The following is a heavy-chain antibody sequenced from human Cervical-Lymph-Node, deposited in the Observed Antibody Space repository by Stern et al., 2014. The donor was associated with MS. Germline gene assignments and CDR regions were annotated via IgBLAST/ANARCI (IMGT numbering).Heavy chain of an antibody. CDR1: GFSLSTMGLG. D-gene: IGHD4-23*01. CDR3: VRKKLWHTSPRAEYFQY. J-gene: IGHJ1*01. Sequence: QVTLKESGPALVKPTQTLTLTCTFSGFSLSTMGLGVAWIRQPPGKALEWLGSIFWNDDKWYSPSLKTWVTISLGPSTTPVALTLTNMDPVDTATYFCVRKKLWHTSPRAEYFQYWGQGTLVTVST. V-gene: IGHV2-5*01. CDR2: IFWNDDK.